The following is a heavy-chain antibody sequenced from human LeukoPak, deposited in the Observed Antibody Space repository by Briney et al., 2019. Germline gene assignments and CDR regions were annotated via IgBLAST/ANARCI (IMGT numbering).Heavy chain of an antibody. CDR2: IYSGGTT. D-gene: IGHD6-13*01. J-gene: IGHJ4*02. CDR1: GFTVSGNY. Sequence: GGSLRLSCAVSGFTVSGNYMSWVRQAPGKGLEWVSLIYSGGTTYYADSVKGRFTISRDNSKNTLYLQMDSLRAEDTAVYYCAKTLYIAAAPGGLDYWGQGTLVTVSS. CDR3: AKTLYIAAAPGGLDY. V-gene: IGHV3-53*01.